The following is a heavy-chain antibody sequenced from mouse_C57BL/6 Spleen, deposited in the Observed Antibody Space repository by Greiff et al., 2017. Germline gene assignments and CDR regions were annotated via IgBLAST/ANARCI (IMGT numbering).Heavy chain of an antibody. Sequence: VQLQQSGAELVRPGASVTLSCKASGYTFTDYEMHWVKQTPVHGLEWIGAIDPETGGTAYNQKFKGKAILTADKSSSTAYMELRSLTSEDSAVYYCTRSDYDWCAYWGQGTLVTVSA. CDR3: TRSDYDWCAY. V-gene: IGHV1-15*01. D-gene: IGHD2-4*01. J-gene: IGHJ3*01. CDR2: IDPETGGT. CDR1: GYTFTDYE.